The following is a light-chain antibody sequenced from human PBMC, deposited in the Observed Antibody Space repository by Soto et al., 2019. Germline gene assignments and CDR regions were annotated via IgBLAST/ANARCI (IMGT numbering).Light chain of an antibody. J-gene: IGKJ1*01. V-gene: IGKV3-20*01. Sequence: EIVMTQSPVTLSVSPGERATLSCRASQSVSSSYLAWYQQKPGQAPRLLIYGASSRATGIPDRFSGSGSGTDFPLTISRLEPEDFAVYYCQQYGSSPQTFGQGTKVEIK. CDR3: QQYGSSPQT. CDR1: QSVSSSY. CDR2: GAS.